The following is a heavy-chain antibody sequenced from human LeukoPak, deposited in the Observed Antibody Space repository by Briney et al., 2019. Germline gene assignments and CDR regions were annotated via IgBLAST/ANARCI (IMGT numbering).Heavy chain of an antibody. J-gene: IGHJ6*02. CDR2: IYNSGSI. V-gene: IGHV4-59*01. Sequence: SETLSLTCTVSGGSINTYYWSWLRQPPGKGLEWIGYIYNSGSINYNPSLKSRVTISEDTSKNQFSLKMSSVTAADTAVYYCVRESYYYGMDVWGQGTTVTVSS. CDR3: VRESYYYGMDV. CDR1: GGSINTYY.